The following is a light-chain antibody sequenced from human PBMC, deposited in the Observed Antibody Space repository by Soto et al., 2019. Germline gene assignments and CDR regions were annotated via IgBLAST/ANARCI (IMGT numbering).Light chain of an antibody. Sequence: QSVLTQPPSVSAAPGQKVTISCSGISSNIGNNYVSWYQQLPGTAPKLLIYDNNKRPSGILDRFSGSKSGTSATLGITGLQTGDEADYYCGTWDSSLSAGVFGGGTKLTVL. CDR3: GTWDSSLSAGV. J-gene: IGLJ2*01. V-gene: IGLV1-51*01. CDR1: SSNIGNNY. CDR2: DNN.